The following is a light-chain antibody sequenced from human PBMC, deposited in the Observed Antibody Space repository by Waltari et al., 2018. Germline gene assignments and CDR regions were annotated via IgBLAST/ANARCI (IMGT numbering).Light chain of an antibody. CDR2: GAS. CDR1: QSVSRC. V-gene: IGKV3-20*01. Sequence: IVSTQSPGTLSLSPGERATLSCRASQSVSRCLAWYQQKPGQAPQPLIYGASTRDPAVPDRFTGSGSGTDFSLTISSLEPEGFAIYYCQHYVRLPATFGQGTKVEIK. CDR3: QHYVRLPAT. J-gene: IGKJ1*01.